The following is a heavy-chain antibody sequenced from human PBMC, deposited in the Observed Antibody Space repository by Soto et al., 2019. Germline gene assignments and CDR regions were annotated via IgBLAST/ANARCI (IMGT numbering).Heavy chain of an antibody. Sequence: SETLSLTCTVSGGSISSYYWSWIRQPPGKGLEWIGYIYYSGSTNYNPSLKSRVTISVDTSKNQFSLKLSSVTAADTAVYYCVGVTSDYYYYYMDVWGKGTTVTVSS. V-gene: IGHV4-59*01. CDR3: VGVTSDYYYYYMDV. D-gene: IGHD4-4*01. J-gene: IGHJ6*03. CDR2: IYYSGST. CDR1: GGSISSYY.